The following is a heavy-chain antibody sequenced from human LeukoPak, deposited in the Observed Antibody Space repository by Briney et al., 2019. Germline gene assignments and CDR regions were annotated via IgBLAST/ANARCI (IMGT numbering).Heavy chain of an antibody. D-gene: IGHD4/OR15-4a*01. CDR2: IYYSGGP. J-gene: IGHJ3*02. CDR3: ARRGLSMIPHAFDI. Sequence: PSETLSLTCTVSGGSMNSYYWGWIRQPPGKGLEWIAYIYYSGGPIYNPSLKSRLTISIDTSKNQFSLKLSSVTAADTAVYYCARRGLSMIPHAFDIWGRGTMVTVSS. CDR1: GGSMNSYY. V-gene: IGHV4-59*01.